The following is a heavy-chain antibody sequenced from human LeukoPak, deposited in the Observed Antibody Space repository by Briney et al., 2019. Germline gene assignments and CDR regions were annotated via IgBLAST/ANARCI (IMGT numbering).Heavy chain of an antibody. CDR3: ARGHYYDSSGYSAVFDY. J-gene: IGHJ4*02. CDR1: GFTFSSYA. CDR2: ISYDGSNK. D-gene: IGHD3-22*01. V-gene: IGHV3-30-3*01. Sequence: PGGSLRLSCAASGFTFSSYAMHWVRQAPGKGLEWVAVISYDGSNKYYADSVKGRFTISRDNSKNTLYLQTNSLRAEDTAVYYCARGHYYDSSGYSAVFDYWGQGTLVTVSS.